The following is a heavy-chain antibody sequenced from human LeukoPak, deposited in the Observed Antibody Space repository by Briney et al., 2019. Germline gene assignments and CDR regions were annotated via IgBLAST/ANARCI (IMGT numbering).Heavy chain of an antibody. Sequence: SETLSLTCAVYGASFSGYYWGWIRQPPGKGLEWIGSIYHSGSTYYNPSLKSRVTISVDTSKNQFSLKLSSVTAADTAVYYCARDNSIRFDAFDIWGQGTMVTVSS. CDR2: IYHSGST. D-gene: IGHD2/OR15-2a*01. J-gene: IGHJ3*02. CDR1: GASFSGYY. CDR3: ARDNSIRFDAFDI. V-gene: IGHV4-38-2*02.